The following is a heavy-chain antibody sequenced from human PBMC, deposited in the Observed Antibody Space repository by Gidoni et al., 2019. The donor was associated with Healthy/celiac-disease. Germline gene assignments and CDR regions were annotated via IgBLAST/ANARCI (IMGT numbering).Heavy chain of an antibody. CDR2: IWYDGSNK. J-gene: IGHJ3*02. V-gene: IGHV3-33*01. CDR1: GFPFSSYG. Sequence: QVQLVESGGGVVQPGRSLRLSCAASGFPFSSYGMHWVRQAPGKGLEWVAVIWYDGSNKYYADSVKGRFTISRDNSKNTLYLQMNSLRAEDTAVYYCARGTFGGVIVISRHAFDIWGQGTMVTVSS. D-gene: IGHD3-16*02. CDR3: ARGTFGGVIVISRHAFDI.